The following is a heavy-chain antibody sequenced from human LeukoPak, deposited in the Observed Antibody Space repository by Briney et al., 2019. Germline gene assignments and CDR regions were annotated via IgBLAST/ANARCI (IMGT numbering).Heavy chain of an antibody. Sequence: GGSLRLSCAASGFTVSSNYMSWVRQAPGKGLEWVSVIYSGGSTYYADSVKGRLTISRDNSKNTLYLQMNSLRAEDTAVYYCARAQWLATAGYWGQGALVTVSS. CDR1: GFTVSSNY. V-gene: IGHV3-66*01. D-gene: IGHD6-19*01. CDR3: ARAQWLATAGY. CDR2: IYSGGST. J-gene: IGHJ4*02.